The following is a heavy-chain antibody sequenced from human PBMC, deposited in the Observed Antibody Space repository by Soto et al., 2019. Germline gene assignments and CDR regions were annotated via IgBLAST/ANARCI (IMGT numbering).Heavy chain of an antibody. CDR3: ASTRRFWEWLQPTSLSQIDY. D-gene: IGHD3-3*01. V-gene: IGHV1-3*01. Sequence: ASVKVSCKASGYTFTSYAMHWVRQAPGQRLEWMGWINAGNGNTKYSQKFQGRVTITRDTSASTAYMELSSLRSEDTAVYYCASTRRFWEWLQPTSLSQIDYWGQGTLVTVSS. CDR1: GYTFTSYA. CDR2: INAGNGNT. J-gene: IGHJ4*02.